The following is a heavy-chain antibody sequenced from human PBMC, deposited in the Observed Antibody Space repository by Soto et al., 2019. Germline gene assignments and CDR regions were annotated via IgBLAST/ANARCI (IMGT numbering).Heavy chain of an antibody. CDR1: GGSVSSGSYY. V-gene: IGHV4-61*01. CDR3: ERYCNNSDCRPLYSFDY. CDR2: IYYSGST. J-gene: IGHJ4*02. Sequence: SETLSLTCSVSGGSVSSGSYYWSWIRQPPGKGLEWIGYIYYSGSTNYNPSLKSRVTMSVDTYKDQFFLKLTSVTAADTAVYYCERYCNNSDCRPLYSFDYWCLGPLVTVS. D-gene: IGHD2-8*01.